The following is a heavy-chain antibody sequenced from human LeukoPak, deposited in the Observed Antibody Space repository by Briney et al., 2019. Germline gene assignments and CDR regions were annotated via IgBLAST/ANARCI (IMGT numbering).Heavy chain of an antibody. CDR2: IIPIFGTA. D-gene: IGHD3-3*01. CDR3: ARGRDTYYDFWSGYNSWFDP. CDR1: GGTFSGYA. J-gene: IGHJ5*02. V-gene: IGHV1-69*13. Sequence: ASVKVSCKASGGTFSGYAISWVRQAHGQGLVWMGGIIPIFGTANYAQKFQGRVTITADESRSTAYMELSSLRSEDTAVYYCARGRDTYYDFWSGYNSWFDPWGQGTLVTVSS.